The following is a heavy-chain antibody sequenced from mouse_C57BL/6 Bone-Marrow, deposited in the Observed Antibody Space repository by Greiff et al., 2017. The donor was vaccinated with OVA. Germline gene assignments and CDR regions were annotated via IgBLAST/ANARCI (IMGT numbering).Heavy chain of an antibody. CDR2: IYPRDGST. J-gene: IGHJ4*01. D-gene: IGHD2-4*01. CDR1: GYTFTDHT. V-gene: IGHV1-78*01. Sequence: QVQLQQSDAELVKPGASVKISCKVSGYTFTDHTIHWMKQRPEQGLEWIGYIYPRDGSTKYNEKFKGKATLTADKSSSTAYMQLNSLTSEDSAVYFCARRGLLDYDGYYAMDYWGQGTSVTVSS. CDR3: ARRGLLDYDGYYAMDY.